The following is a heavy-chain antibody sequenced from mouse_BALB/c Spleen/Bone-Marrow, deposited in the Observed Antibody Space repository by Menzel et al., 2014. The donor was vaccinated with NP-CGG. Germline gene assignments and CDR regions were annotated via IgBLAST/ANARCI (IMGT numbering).Heavy chain of an antibody. CDR2: INPDSSTI. Sequence: VDSGGSLKLSCAASGFDFSGFWMGWVRQAPGKGLEWIGEINPDSSTINYTPSLKDRFIISIDNAKNTLYLQMSKVRSEDTALYYCARLGYYGGFAYWGQGTLVTVSA. CDR1: GFDFSGFW. CDR3: ARLGYYGGFAY. D-gene: IGHD2-3*01. V-gene: IGHV4-1*02. J-gene: IGHJ3*01.